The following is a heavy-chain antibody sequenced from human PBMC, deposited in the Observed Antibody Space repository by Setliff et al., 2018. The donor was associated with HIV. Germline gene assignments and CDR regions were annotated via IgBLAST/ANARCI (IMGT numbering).Heavy chain of an antibody. CDR2: FYTSGST. J-gene: IGHJ4*02. Sequence: PSETLSLTCAVYGESLSDYYWSWIRQPPGKGLEWIGRFYTSGSTNYNPPFTSRVTISEGTSENQFALKLTSVTAAYPAIYYCTRGGGRVVRGLIGMYYFDYWGQGILVTVS. V-gene: IGHV4-59*10. D-gene: IGHD3-10*01. CDR3: TRGGGRVVRGLIGMYYFDY. CDR1: GESLSDYY.